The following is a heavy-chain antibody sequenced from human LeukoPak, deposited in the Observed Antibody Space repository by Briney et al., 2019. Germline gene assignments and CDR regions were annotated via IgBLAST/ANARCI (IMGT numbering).Heavy chain of an antibody. Sequence: ASVKVSCKASGYTFTGYYMHWVRQAPGQGLEWMGWINPNSGGKNYAQKFQGRVTITRDTSISTAYMELSRLRSDDTAVYYCAAAAFFLLEDYWGQGTLVTVSS. CDR3: AAAAFFLLEDY. CDR2: INPNSGGK. J-gene: IGHJ4*02. CDR1: GYTFTGYY. V-gene: IGHV1-2*02. D-gene: IGHD3-3*01.